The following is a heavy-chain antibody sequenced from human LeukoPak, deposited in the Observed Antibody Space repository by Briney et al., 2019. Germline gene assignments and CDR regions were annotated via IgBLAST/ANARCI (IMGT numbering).Heavy chain of an antibody. J-gene: IGHJ6*03. CDR2: INHRGST. Sequence: SETLSLTCAVSGGSISSDNWWGWVRQTPGKGLEWIGEINHRGSTNYNPSLKSRVTISVDTSKNQFSLKLSSVTAADTAVYYCARRFGYYYYMDVWGKGTTVTISS. V-gene: IGHV4-4*02. D-gene: IGHD3-10*01. CDR1: GGSISSDNW. CDR3: ARRFGYYYYMDV.